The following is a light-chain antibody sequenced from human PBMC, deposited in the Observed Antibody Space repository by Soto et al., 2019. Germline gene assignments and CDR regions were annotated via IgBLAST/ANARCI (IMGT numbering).Light chain of an antibody. CDR2: EVS. Sequence: QSVLTQPPSASGSPGQSVTISCTGTSSDVGGYNYVSWYQQQPGKAPKIMIYEVSKRPSGVPDRFSGSKSGNTASLTVSGLQAEDEADYYCSSYAGSNVLFGGGTKLTVL. V-gene: IGLV2-8*01. CDR1: SSDVGGYNY. CDR3: SSYAGSNVL. J-gene: IGLJ2*01.